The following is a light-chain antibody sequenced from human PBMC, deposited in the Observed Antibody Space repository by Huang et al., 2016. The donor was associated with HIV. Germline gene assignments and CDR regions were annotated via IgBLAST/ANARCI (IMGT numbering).Light chain of an antibody. J-gene: IGKJ1*01. Sequence: IVMTQSPDSLAVSLGERATINCKSSQNVLYNSNNKKYFAWYQQKPGQPPKLLINWASTRESGVPDRFSGSGSGTNFTLTISSLQAEDVAVYYCLQFYSTPTFGQGTRVEIK. V-gene: IGKV4-1*01. CDR2: WAS. CDR1: QNVLYNSNNKKY. CDR3: LQFYSTPT.